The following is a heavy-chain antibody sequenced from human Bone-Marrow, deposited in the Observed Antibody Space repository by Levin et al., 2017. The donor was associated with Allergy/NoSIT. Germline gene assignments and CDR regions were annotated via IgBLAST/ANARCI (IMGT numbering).Heavy chain of an antibody. CDR3: ASADSNGYFVY. J-gene: IGHJ4*01. Sequence: GGSLRLSCAASGFTFSNFWMTWVRQAPGKGLEWVAFIKQDGGEKYYVDSVRDRFTISRDNAKNSLYLQVNSLRAEDTAVYYCASADSNGYFVYWGQGTLVTVSS. CDR1: GFTFSNFW. V-gene: IGHV3-7*01. D-gene: IGHD3-22*01. CDR2: IKQDGGEK.